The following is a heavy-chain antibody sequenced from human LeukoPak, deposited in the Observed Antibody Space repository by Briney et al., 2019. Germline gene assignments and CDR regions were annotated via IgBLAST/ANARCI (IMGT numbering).Heavy chain of an antibody. CDR2: IRSKAYGETA. D-gene: IGHD1-1*01. Sequence: GGSLRLTCTASGFTFGDYAMSWIRQAPGKGLEWVGFIRSKAYGETADYAASVKGRFTISRDDSKAIAYLQMNSLKTEDTAVYHCTRDRGAYNLYDYWGQGTLVTVSS. CDR1: GFTFGDYA. J-gene: IGHJ4*02. V-gene: IGHV3-49*03. CDR3: TRDRGAYNLYDY.